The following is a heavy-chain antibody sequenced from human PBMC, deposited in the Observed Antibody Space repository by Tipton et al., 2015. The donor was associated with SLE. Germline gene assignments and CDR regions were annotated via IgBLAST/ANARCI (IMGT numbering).Heavy chain of an antibody. D-gene: IGHD4-23*01. CDR2: IYYSGST. CDR3: AGDLWYGGNSAPHAFDI. J-gene: IGHJ3*02. Sequence: TLSLTCAVSGGSISSGGYSWSWIRQPPGKGLEWIGYIYYSGSTNYNPSLKSRVTISVDTSKNQFSLKLSSVTAADTAVYYCAGDLWYGGNSAPHAFDIWGQGTMVTVSS. CDR1: GGSISSGGYS. V-gene: IGHV4-61*08.